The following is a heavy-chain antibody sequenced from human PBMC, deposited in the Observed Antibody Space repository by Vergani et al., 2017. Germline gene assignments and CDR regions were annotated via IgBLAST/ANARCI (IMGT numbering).Heavy chain of an antibody. D-gene: IGHD2-2*01. CDR1: GGSISSYY. Sequence: QVQLQESGPGLVKPSETLSLTCTVSGGSISSYYWSWIRQPPGKGLELIGYIYYSGSTNYNPSLKSRVTISVDTSKNQFSLKLSSVTAADTAVYYCSRGWMRYCSSTSCPSFDYWGQGTLVTVSS. CDR3: SRGWMRYCSSTSCPSFDY. V-gene: IGHV4-59*01. J-gene: IGHJ4*02. CDR2: IYYSGST.